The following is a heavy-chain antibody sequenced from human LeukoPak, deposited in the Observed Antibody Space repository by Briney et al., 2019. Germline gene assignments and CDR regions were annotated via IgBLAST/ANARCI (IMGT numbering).Heavy chain of an antibody. CDR2: ISYDGSNK. Sequence: GGSLRLSCAASGFTFSSYAMHWVRQAPGKGLEWVAVISYDGSNKYYADSVKGRFTISRDNSKNALYLRMNSLRAEDTAVYYCARDLVPLIAAAGGDWFDPWGQGTLVTVSS. V-gene: IGHV3-30-3*01. D-gene: IGHD6-13*01. CDR1: GFTFSSYA. J-gene: IGHJ5*02. CDR3: ARDLVPLIAAAGGDWFDP.